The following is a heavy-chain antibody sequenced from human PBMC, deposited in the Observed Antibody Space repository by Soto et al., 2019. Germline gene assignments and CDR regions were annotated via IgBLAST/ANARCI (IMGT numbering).Heavy chain of an antibody. J-gene: IGHJ6*02. CDR3: AGGRAGQCSSHICSMDV. CDR2: IIPAFETT. D-gene: IGHD2-2*01. V-gene: IGHV1-69*13. Sequence: SVKVSCKASGDSFRSYIINWVRQAPGQGLEWMGGIIPAFETTTYAQKFRGRVTLTADESTSTTNMELSSLRSEDTAVYCCAGGRAGQCSSHICSMDVWGLGTTVTVSS. CDR1: GDSFRSYI.